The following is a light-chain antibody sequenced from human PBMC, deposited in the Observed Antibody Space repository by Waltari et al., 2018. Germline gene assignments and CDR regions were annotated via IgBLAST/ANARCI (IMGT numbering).Light chain of an antibody. J-gene: IGKJ4*01. V-gene: IGKV3-20*01. CDR3: QQYGSSPLT. Sequence: KRVYRAGRASKSGSSNCLGWYQQKPGQPPRLLIYGASSRATGIPDRCSGSGSGTDFTLTISRLEPEDFAVYYCQQYGSSPLTFGGGTKVEIK. CDR2: GAS. CDR1: KSGSSNC.